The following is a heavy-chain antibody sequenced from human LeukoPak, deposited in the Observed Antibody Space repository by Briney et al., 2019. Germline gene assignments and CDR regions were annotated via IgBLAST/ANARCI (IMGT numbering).Heavy chain of an antibody. CDR3: ARYPPYSSGWYWFDY. CDR2: IYYSGST. J-gene: IGHJ5*01. V-gene: IGHV4-59*01. D-gene: IGHD6-19*01. Sequence: SETLSLTCTVSGGSISSYYWSWIRQPPGKGLEWIGYIYYSGSTNYNPSLKSRVTISVDTSKNQFSLKLSSVTAADTAVYYCARYPPYSSGWYWFDYWGQGTLVTVSS. CDR1: GGSISSYY.